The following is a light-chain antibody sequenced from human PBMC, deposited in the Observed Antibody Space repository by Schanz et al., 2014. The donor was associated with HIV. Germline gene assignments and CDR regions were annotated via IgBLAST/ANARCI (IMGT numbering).Light chain of an antibody. Sequence: AIRMTQSPSSISASTGDRVTISCRAGQDISNFLAWYQQKLGKAPKLLIYGASTLQSGVPSRFSGSGSGTDFTLTISCLQSEDFATYFCQQYYNFPPTFGPGTTVHIE. V-gene: IGKV1-8*01. CDR2: GAS. CDR1: QDISNF. J-gene: IGKJ3*01. CDR3: QQYYNFPPT.